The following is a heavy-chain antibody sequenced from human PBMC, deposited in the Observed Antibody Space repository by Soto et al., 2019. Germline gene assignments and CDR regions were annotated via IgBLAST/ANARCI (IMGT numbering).Heavy chain of an antibody. J-gene: IGHJ5*02. D-gene: IGHD2-15*01. Sequence: ASVTVSFTAVGYIFTSYYMRWVRQAHGQGPEWMGIINPSGGSTSYAQKFHGRVTMTRDTSTSTVYMELSSLRSEDTAVYYCARDLRVSVVVVAATHRGWFDPWGQGTLVTVSS. CDR1: GYIFTSYY. V-gene: IGHV1-46*01. CDR3: ARDLRVSVVVVAATHRGWFDP. CDR2: INPSGGST.